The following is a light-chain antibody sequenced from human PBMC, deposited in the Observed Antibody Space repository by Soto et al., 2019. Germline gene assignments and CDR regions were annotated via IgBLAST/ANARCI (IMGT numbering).Light chain of an antibody. V-gene: IGLV6-57*04. J-gene: IGLJ3*02. CDR1: SGSIDSNY. CDR3: QSFDSTCRV. Sequence: NFMLTQPRSVSESPGKTVIISCSRSSGSIDSNYVQWFQQRPDSAPTTVIFNDDQRPSGVPARFSGSIDSSSNSATLTISGLKTEDEADYYCQSFDSTCRVFGGGTKLTVL. CDR2: NDD.